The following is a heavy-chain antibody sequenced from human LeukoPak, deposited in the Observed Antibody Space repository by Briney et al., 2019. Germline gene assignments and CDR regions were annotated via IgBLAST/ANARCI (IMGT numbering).Heavy chain of an antibody. V-gene: IGHV1-69*13. CDR1: GGTFSSYA. J-gene: IGHJ4*02. CDR2: IIPIFGTA. Sequence: ASVKVSCKASGGTFSSYAISWVRQAPGQGLELMGGIIPIFGTANYAQKLQGRVTITADESTSTAYMELSSLRSEDTAVYYCARSSRYYDSSGLQAYYFDYWGQGTLVTVSS. CDR3: ARSSRYYDSSGLQAYYFDY. D-gene: IGHD3-22*01.